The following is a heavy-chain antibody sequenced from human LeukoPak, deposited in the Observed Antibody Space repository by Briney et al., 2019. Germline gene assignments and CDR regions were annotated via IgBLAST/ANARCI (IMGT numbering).Heavy chain of an antibody. V-gene: IGHV1-46*01. CDR1: GYTFTSYY. CDR3: AKDRDIAVAGGNFQH. J-gene: IGHJ1*01. Sequence: ASVKVSCKASGYTFTSYYIHWVRQAPGQGLEWMGIINPSGGSTSYAQRFQGRVTMTRDTSTSTVYMELSSLRAEDTAVYYCAKDRDIAVAGGNFQHWGQGTLVTVSS. D-gene: IGHD6-19*01. CDR2: INPSGGST.